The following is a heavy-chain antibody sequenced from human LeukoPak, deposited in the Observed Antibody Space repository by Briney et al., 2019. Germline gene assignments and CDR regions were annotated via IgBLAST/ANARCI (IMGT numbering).Heavy chain of an antibody. J-gene: IGHJ3*02. CDR2: IYYSGST. CDR1: GGSISSSSYY. D-gene: IGHD6-19*01. Sequence: SETLSLTCTVSGGSISSSSYYWGWIRQPPGKGLEWIGSIYYSGSTYYNPSLKSRVTISVDTSKNQFSLKLSSVTAADTAVYYCASNSSGGYGDIWGQGTMVTVSS. CDR3: ASNSSGGYGDI. V-gene: IGHV4-39*07.